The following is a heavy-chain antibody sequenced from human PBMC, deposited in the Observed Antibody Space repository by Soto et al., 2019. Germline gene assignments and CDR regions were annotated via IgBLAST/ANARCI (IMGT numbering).Heavy chain of an antibody. J-gene: IGHJ6*02. Sequence: QVQLVQSGAEVKTPGSSVKVSCKASGGTLSDYAISWVGQARGQGLEWMGGIMPTVDSAKYAHNFQGRLTIPAHESTSTANLELSSLRSDDTAVYYCAVAAVREIMAQESSGMAVWGQGTTVIVSS. V-gene: IGHV1-69*01. CDR3: AVAAVREIMAQESSGMAV. CDR1: GGTLSDYA. D-gene: IGHD3-10*01. CDR2: IMPTVDSA.